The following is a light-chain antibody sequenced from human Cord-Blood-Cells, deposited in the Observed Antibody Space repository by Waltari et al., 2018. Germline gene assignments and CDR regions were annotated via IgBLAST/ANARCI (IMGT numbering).Light chain of an antibody. J-gene: IGKJ3*01. CDR1: PSVSSY. V-gene: IGKV3-11*01. CDR3: QQRSNWPGT. Sequence: EIVLTQSPATLSLSPGERATLSCRASPSVSSYLAWYQQTPGQAPRLLIYDASNRATGIPARFSGSGSVTDFTLTISSLEPEDFAVYYCQQRSNWPGTFGPGTKVDIK. CDR2: DAS.